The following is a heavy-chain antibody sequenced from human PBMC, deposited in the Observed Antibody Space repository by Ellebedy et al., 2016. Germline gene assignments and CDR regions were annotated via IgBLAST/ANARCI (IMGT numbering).Heavy chain of an antibody. J-gene: IGHJ3*02. V-gene: IGHV4-30-2*04. Sequence: SRVTISADTSNNQFSLKLSSVTAADAAVYYCARGITLDAFEIWGQGTMVTVSS. D-gene: IGHD3-10*01. CDR3: ARGITLDAFEI.